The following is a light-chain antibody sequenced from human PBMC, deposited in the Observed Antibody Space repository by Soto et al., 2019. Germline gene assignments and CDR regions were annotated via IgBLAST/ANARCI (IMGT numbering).Light chain of an antibody. CDR3: MQSLQTPPT. J-gene: IGKJ1*01. CDR1: QTLLHTDGYNY. Sequence: DVVMTQSPLTLPVTPGEPASISCGSSQTLLHTDGYNYLDWYVQKPGQSPQLLIYLGSNRASGVPDRFSGSGSGTDFTLKITRVETEDAGVYYCMQSLQTPPTFGQGTKVEIK. CDR2: LGS. V-gene: IGKV2-28*01.